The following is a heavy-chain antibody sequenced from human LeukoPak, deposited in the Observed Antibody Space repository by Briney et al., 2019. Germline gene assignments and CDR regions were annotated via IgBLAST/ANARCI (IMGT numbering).Heavy chain of an antibody. Sequence: SETLSLTCTVSGGSISSYYWSWIRQPPGKGLEWIGYIYYSGSTNYNPSLKSRVTISVDTSKNQFSLKLSSVTAADTAVYYCARGYVEMATNFDYWGQGTLVTVSS. CDR3: ARGYVEMATNFDY. CDR1: GGSISSYY. V-gene: IGHV4-59*01. CDR2: IYYSGST. D-gene: IGHD5-24*01. J-gene: IGHJ4*02.